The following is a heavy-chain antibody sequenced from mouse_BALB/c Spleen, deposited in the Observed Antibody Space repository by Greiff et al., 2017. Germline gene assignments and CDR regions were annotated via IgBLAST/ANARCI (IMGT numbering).Heavy chain of an antibody. J-gene: IGHJ2*01. Sequence: VQLQQSGPGLVKPSQSLSLTCTVTGYSITSDYAWNWIRQFPGNKLEWMGYISYSGSTSYNPSLKSRISITRDTSKNQFFLQLNSVTTEDTATYYCARWGTGTRFDYWGQGTTLTVSS. V-gene: IGHV3-2*02. CDR1: GYSITSDYA. CDR2: ISYSGST. D-gene: IGHD4-1*01. CDR3: ARWGTGTRFDY.